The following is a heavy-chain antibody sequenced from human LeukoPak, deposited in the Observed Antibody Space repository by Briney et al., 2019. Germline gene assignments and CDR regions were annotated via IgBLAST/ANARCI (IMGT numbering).Heavy chain of an antibody. CDR1: GFTFSSYA. D-gene: IGHD3-10*01. J-gene: IGHJ1*01. Sequence: GGSLRLSCAASGFTFSSYAMHWVRQAPGKGLEWVAVISYDGSNKYYADSVKGRFTISRDNSKNTLYLQMNSLRAEDTAVYYCARDGTGGLLWFGELLESSYFQHWGQGTLVTVSS. CDR2: ISYDGSNK. V-gene: IGHV3-30-3*01. CDR3: ARDGTGGLLWFGELLESSYFQH.